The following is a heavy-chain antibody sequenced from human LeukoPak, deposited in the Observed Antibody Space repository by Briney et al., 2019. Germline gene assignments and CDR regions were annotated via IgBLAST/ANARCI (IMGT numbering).Heavy chain of an antibody. J-gene: IGHJ5*02. D-gene: IGHD1-26*01. CDR2: ISAYNGNT. CDR3: AKDNSVGDIAWWFDP. V-gene: IGHV1-18*01. Sequence: ASVKVSCKASGYTFTSYGISWVRQAPGQGLEWMGWISAYNGNTNYAQKLQGRVTMTRDMSTSTDYMELRSLGFEDTAVYYCAKDNSVGDIAWWFDPWGQGTLVTVSS. CDR1: GYTFTSYG.